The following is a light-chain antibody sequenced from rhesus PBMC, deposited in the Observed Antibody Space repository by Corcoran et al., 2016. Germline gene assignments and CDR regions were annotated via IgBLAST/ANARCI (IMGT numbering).Light chain of an antibody. CDR2: AAS. Sequence: DIQMTQSPSSLSASVGDTVTITCRASQGISSYLNWFQQKPGKAPKLLLYAASSLESGVPSRFSGRGSGTDFTLTISSLQPEDFAVYYCLQHNSYPFTFGPGTKLDIK. J-gene: IGKJ3*01. CDR1: QGISSY. CDR3: LQHNSYPFT. V-gene: IGKV1-28*03.